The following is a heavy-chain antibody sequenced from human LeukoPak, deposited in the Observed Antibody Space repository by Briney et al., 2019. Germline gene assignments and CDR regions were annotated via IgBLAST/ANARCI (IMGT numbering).Heavy chain of an antibody. D-gene: IGHD3-9*01. J-gene: IGHJ4*02. Sequence: PGGSLRLSRAASGFTFSSYEMHWVRRPPGKGLEWVSYISSSDSTIYYADSVKGRFTISRDNAKNSLYLQMNSLRAEDTAVYYCARDCLYSDISGPRFDYWGQGTLVTVSS. CDR3: ARDCLYSDISGPRFDY. V-gene: IGHV3-48*03. CDR1: GFTFSSYE. CDR2: ISSSDSTI.